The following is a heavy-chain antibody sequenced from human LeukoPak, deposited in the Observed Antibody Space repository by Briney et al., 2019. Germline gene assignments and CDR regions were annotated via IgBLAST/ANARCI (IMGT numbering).Heavy chain of an antibody. D-gene: IGHD1-26*01. CDR3: TTAGIVGATSPDY. Sequence: AGGSLRLSCAASGFTFSNAWMSWVRQAPGKGLEWVGRIKSKTDGGTTDYAAPVKGRFTISRDDSKNTLYLQMNSLKTEDTAVYYCTTAGIVGATSPDYWGQGTLVTVSS. CDR2: IKSKTDGGTT. V-gene: IGHV3-15*01. J-gene: IGHJ4*02. CDR1: GFTFSNAW.